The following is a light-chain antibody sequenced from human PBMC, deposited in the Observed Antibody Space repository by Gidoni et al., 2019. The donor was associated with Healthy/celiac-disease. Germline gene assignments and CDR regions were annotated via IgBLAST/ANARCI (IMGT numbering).Light chain of an antibody. CDR2: EGS. CDR3: CSYAGSSTWV. V-gene: IGLV2-23*01. CDR1: SSDVGSYNL. Sequence: QSALTQPASVSGSPGQSSPISCTGTSSDVGSYNLVSGYQQHPGKAPKLMIYEGSKRPSGVSNRFSGSMSGNTASLTISGLQAEDEADYYCCSYAGSSTWVFGGGTKLXV. J-gene: IGLJ3*02.